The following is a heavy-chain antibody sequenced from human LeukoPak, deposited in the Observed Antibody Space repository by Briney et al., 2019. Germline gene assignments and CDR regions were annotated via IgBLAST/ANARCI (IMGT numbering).Heavy chain of an antibody. J-gene: IGHJ4*02. CDR3: ARVGDGYNWEIGFDY. V-gene: IGHV3-7*01. D-gene: IGHD5-24*01. CDR2: IKQDGSEK. CDR1: GFTFSSYW. Sequence: GGSLRLSCAASGFTFSSYWMSWVRQAPGKGLEWVANIKQDGSEKYYVDSVKGRFTISRDNAKNSLYLQMNSLRAEDTAVYYCARVGDGYNWEIGFDYWGQGTLVTVSS.